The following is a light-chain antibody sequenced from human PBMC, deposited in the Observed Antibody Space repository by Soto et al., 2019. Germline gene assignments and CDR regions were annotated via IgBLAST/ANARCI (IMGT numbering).Light chain of an antibody. Sequence: DIVMTQSPDSLAVSLGERATINSKSSQSLLYSSNNKNYFAWYQQKPGQAPRLLISGAHNGAPGIPDRFSGSESGTDFTLRISRLEPEDFAVYYCQQYGSSVTFGQGTKVDIK. J-gene: IGKJ1*01. CDR1: QSLLYSSNNKNY. CDR2: GAH. V-gene: IGKV4-1*01. CDR3: QQYGSSVT.